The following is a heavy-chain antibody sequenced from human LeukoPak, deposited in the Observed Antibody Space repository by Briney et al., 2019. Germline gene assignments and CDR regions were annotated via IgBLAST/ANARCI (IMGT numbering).Heavy chain of an antibody. J-gene: IGHJ5*02. CDR3: AGVRLSLGELS. V-gene: IGHV4-4*02. D-gene: IGHD3-16*01. Sequence: PSETLSLTCAVSGGSITSNNWWSWVRQPPGKGLEWIGEIYHSGITNYNPSLKSRVIISVDQSKNQFSLRLNSVTAADTAVYYCAGVRLSLGELSWGQGTLVTVSS. CDR2: IYHSGIT. CDR1: GGSITSNNW.